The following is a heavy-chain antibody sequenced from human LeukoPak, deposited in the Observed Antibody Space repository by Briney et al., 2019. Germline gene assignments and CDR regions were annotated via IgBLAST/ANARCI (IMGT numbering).Heavy chain of an antibody. D-gene: IGHD2-2*01. J-gene: IGHJ1*01. CDR1: GFIFSDYD. Sequence: SGGSLRLSCAASGFIFSDYDMSWIRQAPGKGLDWVSFINSGGYNTYYEESVKGRFTISRDNAKNTLYLQMNSLRAEDTAVYYCARVRGYCSSTSCYPAEYFQHWGQGTLVTVSS. V-gene: IGHV3-11*04. CDR3: ARVRGYCSSTSCYPAEYFQH. CDR2: INSGGYNT.